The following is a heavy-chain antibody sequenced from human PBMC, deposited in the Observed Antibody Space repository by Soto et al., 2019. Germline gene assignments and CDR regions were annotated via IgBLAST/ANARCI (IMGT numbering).Heavy chain of an antibody. CDR1: GFSFSAYG. Sequence: GGSLRLSCAASGFSFSAYGMHWVRQAPGRGLEWVAVISYDGNNKYYADSVRGRFTISRDNSKNCLYLQMNSLRAEDTALYYCAKSLVVVAANGAFDIWGQGTMVTVSS. J-gene: IGHJ3*02. V-gene: IGHV3-30*02. CDR2: ISYDGNNK. CDR3: AKSLVVVAANGAFDI. D-gene: IGHD2-15*01.